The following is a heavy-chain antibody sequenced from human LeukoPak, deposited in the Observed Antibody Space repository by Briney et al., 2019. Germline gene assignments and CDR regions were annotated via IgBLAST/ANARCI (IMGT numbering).Heavy chain of an antibody. Sequence: ASVKVSCKASGYTFTGYFVHWARQAPGQGLQWMGWINPNTGGTNYAQKFQGRVTMTRDTSISTAYMERSRLRSDDTAVYYCASGDYGDPPLNYWGQGTLVTVSS. CDR3: ASGDYGDPPLNY. CDR1: GYTFTGYF. V-gene: IGHV1-2*02. J-gene: IGHJ4*02. CDR2: INPNTGGT. D-gene: IGHD4/OR15-4a*01.